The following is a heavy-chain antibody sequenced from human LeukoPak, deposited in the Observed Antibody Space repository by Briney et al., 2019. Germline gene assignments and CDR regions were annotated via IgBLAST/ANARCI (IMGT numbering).Heavy chain of an antibody. D-gene: IGHD4-17*01. J-gene: IGHJ5*02. Sequence: SETLSLTCTVSDGSISSGGYYWSWIRQPPGKGLEWIGYIYHSGSTYYNPSLKSRVTISIDRSKNQFSLYLSSVTAADTAVYYCARTTVTTENWFDPWGQGALVTVSS. CDR1: DGSISSGGYY. V-gene: IGHV4-30-2*01. CDR2: IYHSGST. CDR3: ARTTVTTENWFDP.